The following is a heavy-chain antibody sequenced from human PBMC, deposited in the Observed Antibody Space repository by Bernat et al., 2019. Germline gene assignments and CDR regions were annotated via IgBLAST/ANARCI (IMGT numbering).Heavy chain of an antibody. V-gene: IGHV1-18*04. Sequence: QVQLVQSGAEVKKPGASVKVSCKASGYTFTSYGISWVRQAPGQGLEWMGWISAYNGGTNYAQKFQGWVTMTRDTSISTAYMELSRLRSDDTAVYYCARGAPDVVVPAAIPGWFDPWGQGTLVTVSS. J-gene: IGHJ5*02. CDR1: GYTFTSYG. CDR2: ISAYNGGT. CDR3: ARGAPDVVVPAAIPGWFDP. D-gene: IGHD2-2*02.